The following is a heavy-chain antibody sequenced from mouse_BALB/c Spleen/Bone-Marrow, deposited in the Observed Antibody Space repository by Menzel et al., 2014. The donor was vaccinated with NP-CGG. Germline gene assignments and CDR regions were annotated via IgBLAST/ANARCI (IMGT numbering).Heavy chain of an antibody. V-gene: IGHV1S81*02. CDR3: TRGRTWDFDY. CDR2: INPSNGGT. CDR1: GYTFTSYY. D-gene: IGHD4-1*01. Sequence: VKLVESGAELVKPGASVKLSCKASGYTFTSYYMYWVKQRPGQGLEWIGEINPSNGGTNFNEKFKSRATLTVGKSSSTAYMQLSSLTSEDSAVYYCTRGRTWDFDYWGQGTTLTVSS. J-gene: IGHJ2*01.